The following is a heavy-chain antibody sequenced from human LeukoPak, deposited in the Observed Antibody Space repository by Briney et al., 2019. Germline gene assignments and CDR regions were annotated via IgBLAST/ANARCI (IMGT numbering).Heavy chain of an antibody. J-gene: IGHJ4*02. CDR1: GFSFSSYA. CDR3: ARRAGAYSHPYDY. D-gene: IGHD4/OR15-4a*01. V-gene: IGHV3-23*01. CDR2: ISGNGGST. Sequence: GGSLRLSCATSGFSFSSYAMSWVRQAPGKGLEWVSGISGNGGSTYYADSVKGRFTISRDNSKNTLYLQMNSLRAEDTAVYYCARRAGAYSHPYDYWGQGTLVTVSS.